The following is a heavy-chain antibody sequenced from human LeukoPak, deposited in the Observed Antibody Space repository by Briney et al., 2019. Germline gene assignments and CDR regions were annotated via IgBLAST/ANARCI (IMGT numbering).Heavy chain of an antibody. Sequence: PSETLSLTCTVSGGSISSYYWSWIRQPPGKGLEWIGEINHSGSTNYNPSLKSRVTISVDTSKNQFSLKLSSVTAADTAVYYCARGPRRITMIVVVIIGDRWFDPWGQGTLVTVSS. V-gene: IGHV4-34*01. CDR1: GGSISSYY. J-gene: IGHJ5*02. D-gene: IGHD3-22*01. CDR3: ARGPRRITMIVVVIIGDRWFDP. CDR2: INHSGST.